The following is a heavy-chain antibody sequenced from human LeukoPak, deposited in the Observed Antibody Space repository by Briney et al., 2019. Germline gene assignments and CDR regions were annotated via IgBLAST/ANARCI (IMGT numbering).Heavy chain of an antibody. CDR1: GYTVTGYY. V-gene: IGHV1-2*02. D-gene: IGHD2-2*01. J-gene: IGHJ5*02. CDR2: INPNSGGT. Sequence: GASVKVSCKASGYTVTGYYMHWVRQAPGQGLEWMGWINPNSGGTNYAQKFQGRVTMTRDTSISTAYMELSRLRSDDTAVYYCARGYCSSTSCYEIVWFDPWGQGTLVTVSS. CDR3: ARGYCSSTSCYEIVWFDP.